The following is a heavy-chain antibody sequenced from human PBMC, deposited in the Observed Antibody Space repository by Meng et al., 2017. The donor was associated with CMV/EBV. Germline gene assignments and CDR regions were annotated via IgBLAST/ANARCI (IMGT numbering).Heavy chain of an antibody. CDR2: INPDSGGT. V-gene: IGHV1-2*02. J-gene: IGHJ4*02. D-gene: IGHD5-12*01. Sequence: ASVKVSCKASGYTFIDHYIHWVRQAPGQGLEWTGWINPDSGGTNYARKFQGRVTMTRDTSISTAYMELSRLTPDDTAVYYCARYRVDIGATTPFDYWGQGTLVTVSS. CDR3: ARYRVDIGATTPFDY. CDR1: GYTFIDHY.